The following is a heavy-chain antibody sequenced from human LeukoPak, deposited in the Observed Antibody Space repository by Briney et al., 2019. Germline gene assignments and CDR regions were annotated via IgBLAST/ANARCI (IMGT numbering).Heavy chain of an antibody. Sequence: GGSLRLSCAASGFTFDDYAMHWVRHAPGKGLEWVSLISWNGGSTYYADSVKGRFTISRDNSKNSLYLQMNSLRAEDTALYYCASWARSRGDYWGQGTLVTVSS. D-gene: IGHD3-10*01. V-gene: IGHV3-43D*03. CDR1: GFTFDDYA. CDR3: ASWARSRGDY. J-gene: IGHJ4*02. CDR2: ISWNGGST.